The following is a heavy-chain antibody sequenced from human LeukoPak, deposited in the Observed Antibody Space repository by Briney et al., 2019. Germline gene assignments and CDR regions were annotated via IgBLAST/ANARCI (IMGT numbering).Heavy chain of an antibody. CDR2: ISTSSSTI. Sequence: GGSLRLSCAASGFTFSSYSMNWVRQAPGKGLEWVSYISTSSSTIYYADSVKGRFTISRDNAKNSLYLQMNSLRDEDTAVYYCARDASSTPRGSGSYYNDPYFDYWGQGTLVTVSS. CDR3: ARDASSTPRGSGSYYNDPYFDY. V-gene: IGHV3-48*02. J-gene: IGHJ4*02. D-gene: IGHD3-10*01. CDR1: GFTFSSYS.